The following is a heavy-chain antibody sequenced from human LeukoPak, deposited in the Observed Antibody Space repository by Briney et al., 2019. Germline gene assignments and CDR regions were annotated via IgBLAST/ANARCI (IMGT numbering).Heavy chain of an antibody. J-gene: IGHJ6*03. D-gene: IGHD6-19*01. CDR3: ARGLSVAGIYYYYYYYMDV. CDR1: GYTFTSYD. CDR2: MNPNSGNT. Sequence: ASVKVSCKASGYTFTSYDINWVRQATGQGLEWVGWMNPNSGNTGYAQKFQGRVTMTRNTSISTAYMELSSLRSEDTAVYYCARGLSVAGIYYYYYYYMDVWGKGTTVTVSS. V-gene: IGHV1-8*01.